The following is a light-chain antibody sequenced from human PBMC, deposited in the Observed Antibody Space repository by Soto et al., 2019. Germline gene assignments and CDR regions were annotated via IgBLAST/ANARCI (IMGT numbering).Light chain of an antibody. V-gene: IGLV1-44*01. CDR1: SSNIGGNY. CDR2: ETY. Sequence: QSAVTQTPSASGTPGQRGTFSCSGGSSNIGGNYVSWFQQLPGMAPKLLIYETYKRPSGVPDRFSGSKSGTSASLAISGLQSEDEADYYCAAWDDNLNVVVFGGGTKLTVL. CDR3: AAWDDNLNVVV. J-gene: IGLJ3*02.